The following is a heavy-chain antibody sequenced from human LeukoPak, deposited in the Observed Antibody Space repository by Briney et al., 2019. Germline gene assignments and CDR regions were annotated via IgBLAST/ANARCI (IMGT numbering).Heavy chain of an antibody. V-gene: IGHV4-38-2*01. CDR1: GYSISSGYY. J-gene: IGHJ4*02. CDR3: ASRGATIAY. D-gene: IGHD1-26*01. CDR2: IYHSGST. Sequence: PSETLSLTCAVSGYSISSGYYWGWIRQPPGKGLEWIGSIYHSGSTYYNPSLKSRVTISVDTSKNQFSLKLSSVTAADTAVYYCASRGATIAYWGQGTLVTVSS.